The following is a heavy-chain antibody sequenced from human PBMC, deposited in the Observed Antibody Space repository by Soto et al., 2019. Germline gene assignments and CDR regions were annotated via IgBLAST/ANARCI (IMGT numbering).Heavy chain of an antibody. D-gene: IGHD4-17*01. CDR3: AKDQLFYGDYSDY. CDR2: ISGSGGST. CDR1: GFTFSSYA. Sequence: LRLSCAASGFTFSSYAMSWVRQAPGKGLEWVSAISGSGGSTYYADSVKGRFTISRDNSENTLYLQMNSLRAEDTAVYYCAKDQLFYGDYSDYWGQGTLVTVSS. J-gene: IGHJ4*02. V-gene: IGHV3-23*01.